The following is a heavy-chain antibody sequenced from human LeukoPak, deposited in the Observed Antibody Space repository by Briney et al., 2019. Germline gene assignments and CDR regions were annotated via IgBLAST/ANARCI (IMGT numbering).Heavy chain of an antibody. CDR1: GFTFSSYE. J-gene: IGHJ4*02. D-gene: IGHD6-19*01. Sequence: GGSLRLSCAASGFTFSSYEMNWVRQAPGKGLEWVSYISSSGSPIYYADSVEGRFTISRDNAKNSLYLQMNSLRAEDTAVYYCVLRGAVAAADFWGQGTLVTVSS. V-gene: IGHV3-48*03. CDR3: VLRGAVAAADF. CDR2: ISSSGSPI.